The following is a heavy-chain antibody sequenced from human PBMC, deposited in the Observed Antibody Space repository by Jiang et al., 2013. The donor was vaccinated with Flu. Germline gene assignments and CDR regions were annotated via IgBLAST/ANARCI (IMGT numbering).Heavy chain of an antibody. D-gene: IGHD1-26*01. J-gene: IGHJ4*02. CDR3: AKDLRIVGAKGSFDY. Sequence: VQLLESGGGVVQPGRSLRLSCAASGFTFSSYAMTWVRQAPGKGLEWVSGISGSGGSTYYADSLRGRFTISRDNSNNTLFLQMNSLRAEDTAVYYCAKDLRIVGAKGSFDYVGPGNPGHRLL. CDR2: ISGSGGST. CDR1: GFTFSSYA. V-gene: IGHV3-23*01.